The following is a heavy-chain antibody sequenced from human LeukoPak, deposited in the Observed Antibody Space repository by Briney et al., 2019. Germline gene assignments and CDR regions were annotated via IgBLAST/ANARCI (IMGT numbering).Heavy chain of an antibody. CDR1: GYTFTGYY. V-gene: IGHV1-2*02. D-gene: IGHD3-22*01. J-gene: IGHJ5*02. CDR2: INPNSGGT. CDR3: ARVWYYDSSGYKKDSWFDP. Sequence: ASVKVSCKASGYTFTGYYMHWVRQAPGQGLEWMGWINPNSGGTNYAQKFQGRVTMTRDTSISTAYMEPSRLRSDDTAVYYCARVWYYDSSGYKKDSWFDPWGQGTLVTVSS.